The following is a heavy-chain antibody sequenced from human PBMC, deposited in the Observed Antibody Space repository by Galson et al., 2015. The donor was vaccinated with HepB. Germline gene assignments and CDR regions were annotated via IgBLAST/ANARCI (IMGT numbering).Heavy chain of an antibody. Sequence: SLRLSCAASGFTFNNFAMSWVRQAPGKGLEWVSVISGSGDNTYYANSVKGRFTISRDNYKNMLYLQMNSLRAEDTAVYYCAKGTGGTCYNGLDNWGQGILVTVSS. CDR3: AKGTGGTCYNGLDN. J-gene: IGHJ4*02. CDR1: GFTFNNFA. CDR2: ISGSGDNT. D-gene: IGHD2-15*01. V-gene: IGHV3-23*01.